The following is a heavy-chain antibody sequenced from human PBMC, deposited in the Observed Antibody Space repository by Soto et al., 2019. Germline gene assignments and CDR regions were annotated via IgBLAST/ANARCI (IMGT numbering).Heavy chain of an antibody. Sequence: SGPTLVNPTQTPTLTCTFSGFSLSTSGVGVGWIRQPPGKALEWPALIYWNDDKRYSPSLKSRLTTTKDTPKNQVVLTMNNMDPVDTATYYCSHRRAGLNAVWGQGTLVTVSS. CDR1: GFSLSTSGVG. V-gene: IGHV2-5*01. CDR3: SHRRAGLNAV. J-gene: IGHJ4*02. D-gene: IGHD2-8*01. CDR2: IYWNDDK.